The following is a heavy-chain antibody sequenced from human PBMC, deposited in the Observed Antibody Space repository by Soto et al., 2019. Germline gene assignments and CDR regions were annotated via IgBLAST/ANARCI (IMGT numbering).Heavy chain of an antibody. CDR1: GGSISSGGYY. J-gene: IGHJ5*02. CDR2: IYYSGST. Sequence: QVQLQESGPGLVKPSQTLSLTCTVSGGSISSGGYYWSWIRQHPGKGLEWIGYIYYSGSTYYNPSLESRVTISVDTSKNQFSLKLSSVAAADTAVYYCARTQVGQCELLHDNWFDPWGQGTLVTVSS. V-gene: IGHV4-31*03. CDR3: ARTQVGQCELLHDNWFDP. D-gene: IGHD1-26*01.